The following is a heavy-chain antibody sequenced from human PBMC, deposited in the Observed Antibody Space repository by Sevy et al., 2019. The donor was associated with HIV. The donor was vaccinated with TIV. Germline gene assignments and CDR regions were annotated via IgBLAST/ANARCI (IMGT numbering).Heavy chain of an antibody. CDR3: ARGRPRGYSYGAYFDY. CDR1: GFTFSSYS. J-gene: IGHJ4*02. CDR2: ISSSSSTI. D-gene: IGHD5-18*01. V-gene: IGHV3-48*01. Sequence: GGSLRISCAASGFTFSSYSMNWVRQAPGKGLEWVSYISSSSSTIYYADSVKGRFTISRDNAKNSLYLQMNSLRAEDTAVYYCARGRPRGYSYGAYFDYRGQGTLVTVSS.